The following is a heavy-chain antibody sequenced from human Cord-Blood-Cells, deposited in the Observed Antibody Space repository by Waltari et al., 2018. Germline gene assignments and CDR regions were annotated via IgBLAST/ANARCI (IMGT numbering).Heavy chain of an antibody. D-gene: IGHD6-6*01. V-gene: IGHV1-8*03. J-gene: IGHJ4*02. CDR1: GYTFTSYY. Sequence: QVQLVQSGAEVKKPGASVKVSRKSSGYTFTSYYINWVRQALGQGLEWMGWMNPNSGNTGYAQKFQGRVTITRNTSISTAYMELSSLRSEDTAVYYCARGPISSSSPSNFDYWGQGTLVTVSS. CDR3: ARGPISSSSPSNFDY. CDR2: MNPNSGNT.